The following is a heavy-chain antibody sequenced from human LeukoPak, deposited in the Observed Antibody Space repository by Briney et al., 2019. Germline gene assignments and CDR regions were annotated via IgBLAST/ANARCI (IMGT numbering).Heavy chain of an antibody. Sequence: SETLSLTCTVSGGSISSSSYYWGWIRQPPGKGLEWIGYIYYSGSTNYNPSLKSRVTISVDTSKNQFSLKLSSVTAADTAVYYCARGGVLRYFDWLFLDYWGQGTLVTVSS. J-gene: IGHJ4*02. D-gene: IGHD3-9*01. CDR1: GGSISSSSYY. V-gene: IGHV4-61*05. CDR3: ARGGVLRYFDWLFLDY. CDR2: IYYSGST.